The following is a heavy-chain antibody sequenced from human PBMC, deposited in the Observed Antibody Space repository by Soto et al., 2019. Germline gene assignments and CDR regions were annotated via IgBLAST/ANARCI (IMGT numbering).Heavy chain of an antibody. CDR2: INHSGST. CDR3: ARGRVLLWFEELGGYNWFDP. V-gene: IGHV4-34*01. D-gene: IGHD3-10*01. J-gene: IGHJ5*02. CDR1: GGSFSGYY. Sequence: QVQLQQWGAGLLKPSATLSLTCAVYGGSFSGYYWSWIRQPPGKGLEWKGEINHSGSTNYNPSLKSRVTISVDTSQNQFSLKLSSVTAADTAVYYCARGRVLLWFEELGGYNWFDPWGQGTLVTVSS.